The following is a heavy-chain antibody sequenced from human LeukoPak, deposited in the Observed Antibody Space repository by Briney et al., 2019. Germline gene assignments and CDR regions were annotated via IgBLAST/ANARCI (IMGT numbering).Heavy chain of an antibody. J-gene: IGHJ6*03. CDR3: AKDFPLHVYYYYMDV. Sequence: GGSLRLSCAASGFTVSSNYMSWVRQAPGKGLEWVSVVYSGGTTYYAASVKGRFTISRDNSKNTLYLQMNSLRAEDTAVYYCAKDFPLHVYYYYMDVWGKGTTVTVSS. D-gene: IGHD4-11*01. CDR1: GFTVSSNY. V-gene: IGHV3-66*01. CDR2: VYSGGTT.